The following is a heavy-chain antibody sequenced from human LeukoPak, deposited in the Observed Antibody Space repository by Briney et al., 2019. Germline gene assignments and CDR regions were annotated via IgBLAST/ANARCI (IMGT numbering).Heavy chain of an antibody. Sequence: SETLSLTCTVSGGSISSHYWSWIRQPPGKGLEWIGYIYYSGTTNYNPSLKSRVTISVDTSKNQFSLKLSSVTAADTAVYYCARDFGYSGSYYDPWGQGTLVTVSS. V-gene: IGHV4-59*11. CDR1: GGSISSHY. CDR2: IYYSGTT. CDR3: ARDFGYSGSYYDP. J-gene: IGHJ5*02. D-gene: IGHD1-26*01.